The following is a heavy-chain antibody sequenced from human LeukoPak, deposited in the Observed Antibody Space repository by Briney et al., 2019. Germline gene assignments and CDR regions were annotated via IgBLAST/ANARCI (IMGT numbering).Heavy chain of an antibody. CDR2: ISYSGST. D-gene: IGHD6-6*01. CDR3: ARDAYSSWYYFDY. V-gene: IGHV4-59*01. CDR1: GGSINSYY. J-gene: IGHJ4*02. Sequence: SETLSLTCTVSGGSINSYYWSWIRQPPGKGLEWIGYISYSGSTNYNPSLESRVTISLDTSKNQFSLKLSSVTAADTAVYYCARDAYSSWYYFDYWGQGTLVTVSS.